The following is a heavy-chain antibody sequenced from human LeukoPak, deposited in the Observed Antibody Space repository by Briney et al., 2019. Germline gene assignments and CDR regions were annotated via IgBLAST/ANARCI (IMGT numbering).Heavy chain of an antibody. V-gene: IGHV3-49*04. J-gene: IGHJ4*02. D-gene: IGHD6-19*01. CDR2: IRSKRYDGAT. Sequence: GGSLRLSCTASGFTFGDYAMSWVRQAPGKGLEWVGFIRSKRYDGATEYAASVKGRFTISRDDSKSVAYLHMNSLKTEDTAIYYCTRDILSGWYYFDFWGQGTLATVSS. CDR3: TRDILSGWYYFDF. CDR1: GFTFGDYA.